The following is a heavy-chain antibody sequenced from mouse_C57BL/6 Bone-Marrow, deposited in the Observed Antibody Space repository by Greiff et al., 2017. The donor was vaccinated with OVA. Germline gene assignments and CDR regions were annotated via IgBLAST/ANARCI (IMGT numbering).Heavy chain of an antibody. J-gene: IGHJ1*03. Sequence: EVQLQQSGPELVKPGASVKISCKASGYTFTDYYMNWVKQSHGKSLEWIGDINPNNGGTRYNQKFKGKATLTVDKSSSTAYMELRSLTSEDSAVYYCARTGLGLYWYFDVWGTGTTVTVSS. CDR1: GYTFTDYY. V-gene: IGHV1-26*01. CDR3: ARTGLGLYWYFDV. D-gene: IGHD4-1*01. CDR2: INPNNGGT.